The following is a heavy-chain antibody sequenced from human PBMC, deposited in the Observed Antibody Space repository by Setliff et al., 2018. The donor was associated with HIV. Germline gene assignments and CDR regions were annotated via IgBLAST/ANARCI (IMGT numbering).Heavy chain of an antibody. V-gene: IGHV4-39*07. Sequence: SETLSLTCTVSGGSFIGSSFQSTWIRQAPGKGLEWIGDIAYSGTTMYFNYNPSLENRLSLSEDTSRHQFSLKLTSVTADDTGIYYCARGPPFAYWGQGLLVTVSS. CDR2: IAYSGTTMYF. CDR3: ARGPPFAY. J-gene: IGHJ4*02. CDR1: GGSFIGSSFQ.